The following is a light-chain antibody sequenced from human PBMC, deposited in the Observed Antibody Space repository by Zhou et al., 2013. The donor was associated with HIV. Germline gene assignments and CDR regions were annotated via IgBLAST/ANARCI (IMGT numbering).Light chain of an antibody. V-gene: IGKV3-15*01. CDR3: QQRLIWPPLT. CDR2: GAS. CDR1: QSIYNK. Sequence: EIVLTQSPATLSVSPGEGATLSCRASQSIYNKLAWYQQKPGQPPRLLIYGASTRATAIPARFSGSGSGTDFTLTISSLEPEDVAVYYCQQRLIWPPLTFVGGT. J-gene: IGKJ4*01.